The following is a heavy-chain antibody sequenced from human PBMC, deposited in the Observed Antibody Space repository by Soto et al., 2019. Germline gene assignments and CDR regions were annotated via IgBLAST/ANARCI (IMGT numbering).Heavy chain of an antibody. Sequence: QVQLVQSGAEVKKPGASVKVSCKASGYTFISYSIAWVRQAPGQGLEWMGWISTYNGNTNYAQKFQGRVTVTADSSTGTAYMELRSLTSDDTAVYYCVKYGGRGTVEAVGFWGQGTLVTVSS. D-gene: IGHD2-8*02. CDR3: VKYGGRGTVEAVGF. CDR2: ISTYNGNT. CDR1: GYTFISYS. J-gene: IGHJ4*02. V-gene: IGHV1-18*04.